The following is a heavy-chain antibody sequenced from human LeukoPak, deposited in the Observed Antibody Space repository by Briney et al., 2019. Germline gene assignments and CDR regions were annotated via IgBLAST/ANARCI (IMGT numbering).Heavy chain of an antibody. J-gene: IGHJ4*02. Sequence: PGGSLRLSCAASGFTFSSYAMSWVRQAPGKGLEWVSAISGGGGGTYYADSVKGRFTISRDNSKNTLYLQINSLRAEDTAVYYCAKKVKYSSSYTDYWGQGILVTVSS. V-gene: IGHV3-23*01. D-gene: IGHD6-13*01. CDR1: GFTFSSYA. CDR3: AKKVKYSSSYTDY. CDR2: ISGGGGGT.